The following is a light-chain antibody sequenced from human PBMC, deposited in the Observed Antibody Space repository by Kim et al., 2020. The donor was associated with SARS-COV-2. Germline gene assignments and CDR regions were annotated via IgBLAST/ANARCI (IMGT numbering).Light chain of an antibody. Sequence: SPGERATLSGRASKSVSNEFLAWYQQKPGQAPRLLIYAASTRATVTPDRFSGSGSGTDFTLTISRLEPEDFAVYYCQQYRCSPWTFGQGTKVDIK. CDR3: QQYRCSPWT. V-gene: IGKV3-20*01. CDR1: KSVSNEF. CDR2: AAS. J-gene: IGKJ1*01.